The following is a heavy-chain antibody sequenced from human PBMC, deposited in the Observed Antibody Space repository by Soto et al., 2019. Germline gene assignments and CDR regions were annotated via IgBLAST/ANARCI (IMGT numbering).Heavy chain of an antibody. D-gene: IGHD2-15*01. CDR2: ISGSGGST. J-gene: IGHJ5*02. CDR1: GFTFSSYA. Sequence: PGGSLRLSCAASGFTFSSYAMSWVRQAQGKGLEWVSAISGSGGSTYYADYVKGRFTISRDNSKNTLYLQMNSLRAEDTAVYCCAKDPDISTMDPWGQGTLVTVS. V-gene: IGHV3-23*01. CDR3: AKDPDISTMDP.